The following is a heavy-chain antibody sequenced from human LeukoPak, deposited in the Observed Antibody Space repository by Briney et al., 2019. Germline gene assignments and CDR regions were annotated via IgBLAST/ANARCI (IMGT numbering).Heavy chain of an antibody. CDR2: INHSGST. V-gene: IGHV4-34*01. J-gene: IGHJ4*02. D-gene: IGHD6-13*01. CDR1: GGSLSGYY. CDR3: ARLLYSSSWYHDY. Sequence: PSETLSLTCAVYGGSLSGYYWSWIRQPPGKGLEWIGEINHSGSTNYNPSLKSRVTISVDTSKNQFSLKLSSVTAADTAVYYCARLLYSSSWYHDYWGQGTLVTVSS.